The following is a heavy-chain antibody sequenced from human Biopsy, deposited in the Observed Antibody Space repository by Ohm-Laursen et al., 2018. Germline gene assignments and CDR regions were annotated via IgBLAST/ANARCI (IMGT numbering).Heavy chain of an antibody. J-gene: IGHJ4*02. CDR2: IRSGGDYM. D-gene: IGHD1-1*01. Sequence: SLRLSCAASGFTLSYYSMTWVRQATGKGLEWVSSIRSGGDYMFYADSVKGRFTISRDNAKNSLYLQMNSQRAEDTAVYYCARDQRGPSLLEAKLTPNYFDYWGRGSLVTVSS. V-gene: IGHV3-21*01. CDR1: GFTLSYYS. CDR3: ARDQRGPSLLEAKLTPNYFDY.